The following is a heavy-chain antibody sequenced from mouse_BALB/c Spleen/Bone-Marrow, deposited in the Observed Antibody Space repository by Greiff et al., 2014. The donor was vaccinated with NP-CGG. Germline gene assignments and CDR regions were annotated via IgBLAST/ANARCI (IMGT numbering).Heavy chain of an antibody. J-gene: IGHJ2*01. Sequence: VQLQQSGAELVRSGASVKLSCTASGFNIEDYYMHWVKQRPEQGLEWIRWIDPGNGDTEYAPKFQGKATMTADTSSNTAYLQLSSLTSEDTAVYYCNAEHGNYHYFDYWGQGTTLTVSS. V-gene: IGHV14-4*02. CDR2: IDPGNGDT. D-gene: IGHD6-1*01. CDR3: NAEHGNYHYFDY. CDR1: GFNIEDYY.